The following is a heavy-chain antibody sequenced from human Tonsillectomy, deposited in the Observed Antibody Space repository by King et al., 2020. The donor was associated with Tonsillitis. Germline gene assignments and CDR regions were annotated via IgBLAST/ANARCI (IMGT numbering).Heavy chain of an antibody. V-gene: IGHV1-46*01. CDR1: GYTFTSYY. Sequence: VQLVQSGAEVKKPGASVKVSCKASGYTFTSYYMHWVRQAPGQGLEWMGIINPSGGSTNCAQKFQGRVTMTRDTSTSTVYMELSSLRSEDTAVYYCARDWRRYDSSGSKGYYYYYYMDVWGKGTTVTVSS. J-gene: IGHJ6*03. CDR3: ARDWRRYDSSGSKGYYYYYYMDV. D-gene: IGHD3-22*01. CDR2: INPSGGST.